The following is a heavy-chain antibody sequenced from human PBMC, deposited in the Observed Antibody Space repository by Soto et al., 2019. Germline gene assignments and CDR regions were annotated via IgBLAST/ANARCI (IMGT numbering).Heavy chain of an antibody. CDR1: GYTFSIYP. CDR3: ARGYGSGSYFSRMDV. D-gene: IGHD3-10*01. Sequence: GGSLRLSCAASGYTFSIYPMHWVRQAPGKGLECVALISYDGSNKYYAGSVKGRFTISRDNSKNTLYLQMNSLRAEDTAVYYCARGYGSGSYFSRMDVWGQGTTVTVSS. CDR2: ISYDGSNK. V-gene: IGHV3-30-3*01. J-gene: IGHJ6*02.